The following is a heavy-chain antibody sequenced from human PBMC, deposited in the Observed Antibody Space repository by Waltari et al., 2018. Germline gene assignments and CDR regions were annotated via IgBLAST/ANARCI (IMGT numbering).Heavy chain of an antibody. D-gene: IGHD6-19*01. J-gene: IGHJ4*02. Sequence: EVQLLESGGGLVQPGGSLRLSCAASGFTFSSYAMSWVRQAPGKGLEWVSAISGSGGSTYSADAVKGRFTICRDNSKNTLYLQMNSLRAEDTAVYYCAKDRGAVAGLFDYWGQGTLVTVSS. V-gene: IGHV3-23*01. CDR2: ISGSGGST. CDR1: GFTFSSYA. CDR3: AKDRGAVAGLFDY.